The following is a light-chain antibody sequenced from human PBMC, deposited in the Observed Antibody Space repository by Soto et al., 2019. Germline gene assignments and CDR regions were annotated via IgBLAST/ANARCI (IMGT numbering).Light chain of an antibody. CDR1: SSDVGSYNL. CDR2: EDN. Sequence: QSVLTQPASVSGSPGQSITISCTGTSSDVGSYNLVSWYQQHPGKAPKLIIYEDNKRPSGVSNRFSGSKSGNTASLSISGLQAEDEADYYCCSYAGSNTYVFGNGTKVTVL. V-gene: IGLV2-23*01. J-gene: IGLJ1*01. CDR3: CSYAGSNTYV.